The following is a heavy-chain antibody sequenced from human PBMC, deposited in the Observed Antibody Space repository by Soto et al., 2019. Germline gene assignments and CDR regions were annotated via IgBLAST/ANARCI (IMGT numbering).Heavy chain of an antibody. Sequence: ASVKVSCTASGGTFSGYAISWVRQAPGQGLEWMGGIIPIFGTANYAQKFQGRVTITADESTSTAYMELSSLRSEDTAVYYCARVVDGYNFFDYWGQGTLVTVSS. CDR3: ARVVDGYNFFDY. CDR1: GGTFSGYA. V-gene: IGHV1-69*13. D-gene: IGHD5-12*01. CDR2: IIPIFGTA. J-gene: IGHJ4*02.